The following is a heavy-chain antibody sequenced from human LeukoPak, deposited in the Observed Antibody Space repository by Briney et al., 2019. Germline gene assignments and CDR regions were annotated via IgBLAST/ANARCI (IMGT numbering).Heavy chain of an antibody. Sequence: GGSLRLSCAASGFTFSSYAMTWVRQAPGKGLDWVSTVRGGGGSAYYADSVKGRFVISRDNSKNTLYLQMNSLRAEDTAVYYCTTDGGYDLNALFDYWGQGTLVTVSS. V-gene: IGHV3-23*01. J-gene: IGHJ4*02. D-gene: IGHD5-12*01. CDR2: VRGGGGSA. CDR1: GFTFSSYA. CDR3: TTDGGYDLNALFDY.